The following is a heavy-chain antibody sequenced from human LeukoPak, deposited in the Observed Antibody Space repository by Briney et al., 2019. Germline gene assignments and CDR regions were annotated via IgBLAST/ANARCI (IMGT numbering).Heavy chain of an antibody. CDR2: IYISGST. Sequence: SQTLSLTCTVSGGSISSCSYYWSWIPQPAGKGLEWIGRIYISGSTNYNPSLKSRVTISVDTSKNQFSLKLSSVTAADTAVYYCARDLAGNWNYVNAFDIWGQGTMVTVSS. D-gene: IGHD1-7*01. V-gene: IGHV4-61*02. CDR3: ARDLAGNWNYVNAFDI. CDR1: GGSISSCSYY. J-gene: IGHJ3*02.